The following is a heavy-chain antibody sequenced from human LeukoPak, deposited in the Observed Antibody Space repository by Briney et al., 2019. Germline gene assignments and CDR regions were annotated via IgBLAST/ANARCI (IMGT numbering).Heavy chain of an antibody. D-gene: IGHD3-3*01. V-gene: IGHV4-39*01. CDR1: GGSISSSSYY. J-gene: IGHJ4*02. CDR3: ASSPGHTLRFLEWLLN. CDR2: IYYSGST. Sequence: PSETLSLTCTVSGGSISSSSYYWGWIRQPPGKGLEWIGSIYYSGSTYYNPSLKSRVTISVDTSKNQFSLKLSSVTAADTAVYYCASSPGHTLRFLEWLLNWGQGTLVTVSS.